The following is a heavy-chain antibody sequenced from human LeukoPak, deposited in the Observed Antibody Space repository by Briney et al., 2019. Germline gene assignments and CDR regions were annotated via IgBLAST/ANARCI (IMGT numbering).Heavy chain of an antibody. CDR3: ARVLSRRSSGVDS. J-gene: IGHJ4*02. CDR2: VNTDTGDT. Sequence: ASVKVSCKASGYTFTSHDIAWVRQAPGQGLEWMGWVNTDTGDTKFARNVQGRVAMTADTSTKTAYMELRSLRSADTAVYYCARVLSRRSSGVDSWGQGTLVTVSA. CDR1: GYTFTSHD. V-gene: IGHV1-18*01. D-gene: IGHD3-10*01.